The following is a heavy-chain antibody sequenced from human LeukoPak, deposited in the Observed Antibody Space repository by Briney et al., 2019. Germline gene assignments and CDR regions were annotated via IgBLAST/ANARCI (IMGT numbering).Heavy chain of an antibody. CDR3: AGTYKYSYYYYMDV. CDR2: IYYSGST. V-gene: IGHV4-59*01. D-gene: IGHD1-14*01. CDR1: GGSISSYY. Sequence: SETLSLTCTVSGGSISSYYWSWIRQPPGKGLEWIGYIYYSGSTNYNPSLKSRVTISVYTSKNQFSLKLSSVTAADTAVYYCAGTYKYSYYYYMDVWGKGTTVTISS. J-gene: IGHJ6*03.